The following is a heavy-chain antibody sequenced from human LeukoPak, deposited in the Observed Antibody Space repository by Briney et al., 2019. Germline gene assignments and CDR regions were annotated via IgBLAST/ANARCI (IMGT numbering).Heavy chain of an antibody. CDR1: GGSISSYY. J-gene: IGHJ3*02. Sequence: SETLSLTCTVSGGSISSYYWSWIRQPAGKGLEWIGRIYTSGSTNYNPSLKSRVTMSVDTSKNQFSLKLSSVTAADTAVYYCARDQGYCSGGSCYLRAFDIWGQGTMVIVSS. D-gene: IGHD2-15*01. CDR3: ARDQGYCSGGSCYLRAFDI. V-gene: IGHV4-4*07. CDR2: IYTSGST.